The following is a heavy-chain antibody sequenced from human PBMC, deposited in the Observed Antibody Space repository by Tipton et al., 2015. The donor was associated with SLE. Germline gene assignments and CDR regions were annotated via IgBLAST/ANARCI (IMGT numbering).Heavy chain of an antibody. CDR1: GGSFSGYY. CDR3: ARRRGSGRSFDY. Sequence: TLSLTCAVYGGSFSGYYWSWIRQPPGKGLEWIGEINHSGSTNNNPALKRRVTISVDTSKNQFSLKLSSVTAADTAVYYCARRRGSGRSFDYWGQGTLVTVSS. J-gene: IGHJ4*02. V-gene: IGHV4-34*01. D-gene: IGHD3-10*01. CDR2: INHSGST.